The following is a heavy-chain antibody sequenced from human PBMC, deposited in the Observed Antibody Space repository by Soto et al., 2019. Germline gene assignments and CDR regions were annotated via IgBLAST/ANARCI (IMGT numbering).Heavy chain of an antibody. Sequence: QVQLQQWGAGLLKPSETLSLTCAVYGGSFSDYYWSWVRQPPGKGLEWIGEINHIGGTNYSPSLKSRVTITVDASKNQFSLKLSSVTAADTAVYYCARQRNLHTFDNWGQGTLVTVSS. J-gene: IGHJ4*02. CDR2: INHIGGT. CDR3: ARQRNLHTFDN. CDR1: GGSFSDYY. V-gene: IGHV4-34*01.